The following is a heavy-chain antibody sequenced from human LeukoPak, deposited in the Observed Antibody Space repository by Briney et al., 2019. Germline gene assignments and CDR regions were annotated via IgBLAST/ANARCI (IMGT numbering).Heavy chain of an antibody. J-gene: IGHJ4*02. CDR3: AKGVVMVAATPFDY. V-gene: IGHV3-23*01. D-gene: IGHD2-15*01. CDR2: ISNSGGST. Sequence: GGSLRLSCEASGFTFSNHAMSWVRQAPGKGLEWVSGISNSGGSTHYADSVKGRFTISRDNSKNTLYLQMNGLRAEDTAVYYCAKGVVMVAATPFDYWGQGTLVTVSS. CDR1: GFTFSNHA.